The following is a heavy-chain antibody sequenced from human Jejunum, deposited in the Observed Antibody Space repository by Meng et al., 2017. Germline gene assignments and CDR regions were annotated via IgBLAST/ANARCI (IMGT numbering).Heavy chain of an antibody. CDR2: IKSKRDGETT. J-gene: IGHJ4*02. Sequence: GESLKISCATSEINFINAWMTWVRQVPGKGLERVGRIKSKRDGETTDYAAPVKGRFTISRDDSKDTLYLQMNSLKSEDTAMYYCTRGGPEGNYFDYWGQGALVTVSS. CDR3: TRGGPEGNYFDY. CDR1: EINFINAW. V-gene: IGHV3-15*01.